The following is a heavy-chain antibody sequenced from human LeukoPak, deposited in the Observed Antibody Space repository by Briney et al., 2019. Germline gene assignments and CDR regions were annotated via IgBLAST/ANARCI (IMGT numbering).Heavy chain of an antibody. CDR2: MRLAGSVT. Sequence: PGGSLRLSCAASGSTFSRSWMSWVRQAPGKGLEWVALMRLAGSVTYYVESVKGRFTISRDNTKNLLYLQMNNLRAEDTAVYYCVMDRGARWGQGTLVTVSS. J-gene: IGHJ4*02. D-gene: IGHD2-8*01. CDR3: VMDRGAR. CDR1: GSTFSRSW. V-gene: IGHV3-7*01.